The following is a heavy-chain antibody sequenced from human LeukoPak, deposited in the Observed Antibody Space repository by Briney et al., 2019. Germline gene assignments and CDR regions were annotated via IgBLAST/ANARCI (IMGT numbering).Heavy chain of an antibody. Sequence: GGSLRLSCAASGFIFSSYEVSWVRQAPGKGLEWVSYISSSGRTMYYADSVKGRFTVSRDNAKNSLYLQMNSLRAEDTAIYYCARDNYSGSRYFDHWGQGTLVTVSS. CDR2: ISSSGRTM. CDR3: ARDNYSGSRYFDH. CDR1: GFIFSSYE. V-gene: IGHV3-48*03. D-gene: IGHD1-26*01. J-gene: IGHJ4*02.